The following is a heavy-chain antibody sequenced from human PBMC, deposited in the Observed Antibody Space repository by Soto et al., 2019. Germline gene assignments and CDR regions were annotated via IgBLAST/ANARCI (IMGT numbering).Heavy chain of an antibody. CDR2: IWYDGSNK. CDR1: GFTFSSYG. D-gene: IGHD4-17*01. CDR3: ASGPTVTNGWYYSGMDV. J-gene: IGHJ6*02. V-gene: IGHV3-33*01. Sequence: QVQLVESGGGVVQPGRSLRLSCAASGFTFSSYGMHWVHQAPGKGLEWVAVIWYDGSNKYYADSVKGRFTISRDNSKNTLYLQMTSLRVEDTAVYYCASGPTVTNGWYYSGMDVWGQGTTVTASS.